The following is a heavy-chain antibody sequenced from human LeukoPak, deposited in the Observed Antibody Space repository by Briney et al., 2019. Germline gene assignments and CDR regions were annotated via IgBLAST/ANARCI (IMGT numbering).Heavy chain of an antibody. V-gene: IGHV4-59*01. CDR1: GGSISDYY. CDR3: ARRAAAVGTYYMDV. J-gene: IGHJ6*03. Sequence: SETLSLTCTVSGGSISDYYWTWIRQPAGKGLEWIGYIYYSGGTNYNPSVKSRVTISVDTSKNQFSLKLSSVTAADTAVYYCARRAAAVGTYYMDVWGKGTTVTVSS. D-gene: IGHD6-13*01. CDR2: IYYSGGT.